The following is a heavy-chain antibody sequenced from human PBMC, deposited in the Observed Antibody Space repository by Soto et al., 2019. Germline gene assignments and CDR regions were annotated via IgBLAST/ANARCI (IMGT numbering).Heavy chain of an antibody. Sequence: ASVKVSCKASGFSFTGYYVHWLRQAPGQGLEWMGWINAHSGGTEYAQKFQGRVTLTRDTSIATAYLTLTSLTSDDTALYYCAKDLTRQLAYWLDPWGQGTQVTVSS. V-gene: IGHV1-2*02. J-gene: IGHJ5*02. CDR2: INAHSGGT. CDR1: GFSFTGYY. CDR3: AKDLTRQLAYWLDP. D-gene: IGHD6-6*01.